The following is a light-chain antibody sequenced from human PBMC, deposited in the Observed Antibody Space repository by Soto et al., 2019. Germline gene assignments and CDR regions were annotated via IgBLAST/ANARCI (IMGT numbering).Light chain of an antibody. Sequence: DIVMTQSPDSLAVSLGERATINCKSSQSVLCSSNNKNYLAWYQQKPGQPPKLLIYWASTRESGVPDRFSGSGCGTDFTLTISSLQAEDVAVYYCQQYYSTPLTFGGGTKVEIQ. V-gene: IGKV4-1*01. CDR2: WAS. CDR1: QSVLCSSNNKNY. J-gene: IGKJ4*01. CDR3: QQYYSTPLT.